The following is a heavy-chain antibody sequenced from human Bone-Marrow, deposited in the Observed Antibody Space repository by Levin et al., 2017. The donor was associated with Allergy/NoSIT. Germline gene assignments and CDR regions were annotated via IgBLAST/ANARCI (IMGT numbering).Heavy chain of an antibody. D-gene: IGHD6-19*01. J-gene: IGHJ5*02. CDR1: GFTFSSYG. Sequence: GESLKISCAASGFTFSSYGMSWVRHTPGKGLEWVPTFTSGGATYYPDSVRGRFSISRDNSKNTLYLEMHSLRAEDTAVYFCARCTVYGTGWCNCFDPWGQGTLVTVSS. CDR3: ARCTVYGTGWCNCFDP. V-gene: IGHV3-23*01. CDR2: FTSGGAT.